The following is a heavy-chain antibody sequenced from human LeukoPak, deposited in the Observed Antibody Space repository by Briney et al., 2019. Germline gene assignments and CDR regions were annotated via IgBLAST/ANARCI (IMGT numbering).Heavy chain of an antibody. CDR2: MYYSGSA. Sequence: PSETLSLTCTVSGGSISSTDYYWGWIRQPPGKGLEWIGSMYYSGSAYYNPSLKSRVTISVDTSKSQFPLRLSSVTAADTAVYYCARLSGAYYSDFDYWGQGTLVTVSS. CDR1: GGSISSTDYY. V-gene: IGHV4-39*01. D-gene: IGHD3-22*01. J-gene: IGHJ4*02. CDR3: ARLSGAYYSDFDY.